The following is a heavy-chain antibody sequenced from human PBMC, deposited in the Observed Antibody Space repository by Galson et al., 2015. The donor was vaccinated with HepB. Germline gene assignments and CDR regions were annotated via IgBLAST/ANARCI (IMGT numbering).Heavy chain of an antibody. Sequence: SVKVSCKASGYTFTSYGISWVRQAPGQGLEWMGWISAYNGNTNYAQKLQGRVTMTRDTSTSTVYMELSSLRSEDTAVYYCARAGNDYGGNHYFDYWGQGTLVTVSS. J-gene: IGHJ4*02. V-gene: IGHV1-18*01. CDR2: ISAYNGNT. CDR3: ARAGNDYGGNHYFDY. CDR1: GYTFTSYG. D-gene: IGHD4-23*01.